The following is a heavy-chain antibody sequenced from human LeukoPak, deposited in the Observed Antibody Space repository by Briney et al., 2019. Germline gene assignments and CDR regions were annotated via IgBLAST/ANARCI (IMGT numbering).Heavy chain of an antibody. D-gene: IGHD6-13*01. J-gene: IGHJ4*02. V-gene: IGHV4-39*01. CDR1: GGSISSSSYY. CDR2: IYYTGST. Sequence: PSETLSLTCTVSGGSISSSSYYWGWIRQPPGKGLEWIGSIYYTGSTYYNPSLKSRVTISVDTSKNQFSLKLGSVTAADTAVYYCASLHSSWLDHWGQGTLVTVSS. CDR3: ASLHSSWLDH.